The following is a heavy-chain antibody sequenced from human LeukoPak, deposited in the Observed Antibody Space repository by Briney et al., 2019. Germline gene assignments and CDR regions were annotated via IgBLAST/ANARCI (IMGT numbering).Heavy chain of an antibody. D-gene: IGHD3-22*01. V-gene: IGHV1-18*01. J-gene: IGHJ4*02. CDR3: ARVRLDNTMNFDY. Sequence: ASVKVSCKASGYTFTSYAITWVRQAPGQGLEWMGWISASKGNTNYAQKLQGRVTMTTDTPTTIAYMELRSLRSDDTAVYYCARVRLDNTMNFDYWGQGTLVTVSS. CDR1: GYTFTSYA. CDR2: ISASKGNT.